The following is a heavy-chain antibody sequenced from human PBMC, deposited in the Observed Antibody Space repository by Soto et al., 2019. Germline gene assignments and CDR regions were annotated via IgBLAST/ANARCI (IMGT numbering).Heavy chain of an antibody. CDR1: GGSVSSGSYY. J-gene: IGHJ6*02. Sequence: QVQLQESGPGLVKPSETLSLTCTVSGGSVSSGSYYWSWIRQPPGKGLEWIGYIYYSGSTNYNPSLKSRVTISVDTSTNQFSLKLSSVTAADTAVYYCARDYKGIYYYYYGMDVWGQGTTVTVSS. D-gene: IGHD1-1*01. CDR3: ARDYKGIYYYYYGMDV. V-gene: IGHV4-61*01. CDR2: IYYSGST.